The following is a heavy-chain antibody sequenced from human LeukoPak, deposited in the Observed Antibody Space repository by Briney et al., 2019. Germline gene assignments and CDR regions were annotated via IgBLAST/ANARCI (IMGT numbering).Heavy chain of an antibody. J-gene: IGHJ4*02. D-gene: IGHD2-8*02. V-gene: IGHV3-30*03. CDR3: ARGLLADTHDY. Sequence: GRSLRLSCAASGFTLSSYGMHWVRQAPGKGLEWVAFDGGNKYYTDSVKGRFTISRDNSKNTLYLQMNSLRAEDTAVYYCARGLLADTHDYWGQGTLVTVSS. CDR1: GFTLSSYG. CDR2: DGGNK.